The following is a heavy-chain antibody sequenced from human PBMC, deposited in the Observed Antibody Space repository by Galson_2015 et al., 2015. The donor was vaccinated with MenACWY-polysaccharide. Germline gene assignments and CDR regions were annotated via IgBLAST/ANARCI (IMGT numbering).Heavy chain of an antibody. J-gene: IGHJ5*02. CDR2: INHSGST. CDR1: GGSFSGYY. V-gene: IGHV4-34*01. Sequence: ETLSLTCAVYGGSFSGYYWSWIRQPPGKGLEWIGEINHSGSTNYNPSLKSRVTISVDTSKNQFSLKLSSVTAADTAVYYCALYLLHPIGQTWYYPWGQGTPVTVSS. CDR3: ALYLLHPIGQTWYYP. D-gene: IGHD1-14*01.